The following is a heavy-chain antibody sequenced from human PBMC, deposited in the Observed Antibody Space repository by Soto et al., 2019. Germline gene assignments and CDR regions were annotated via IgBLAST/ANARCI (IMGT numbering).Heavy chain of an antibody. J-gene: IGHJ4*02. CDR2: INPSGGST. D-gene: IGHD3-10*01. V-gene: IGHV1-46*01. Sequence: QVQLVQSGAEVKKPGASVKVSCKASGYTFTSYYMHWVRQAPGQGLEWMGIINPSGGSTSYAQKFQGRVTMTRDTSTGTVYMELSSLRSEDTAVYYCARGEGPTMVRGGPLDYWGQGTLVTVSS. CDR1: GYTFTSYY. CDR3: ARGEGPTMVRGGPLDY.